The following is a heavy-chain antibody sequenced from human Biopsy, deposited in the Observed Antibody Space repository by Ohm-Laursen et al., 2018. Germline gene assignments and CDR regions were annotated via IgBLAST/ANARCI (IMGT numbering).Heavy chain of an antibody. V-gene: IGHV1-2*02. CDR2: IDPKSGGT. CDR3: ARELGDFWGGRQFDF. Sequence: SLVKVSCKASAYSFGDHRIHWVRQAPGQGLEWMGWIDPKSGGTNYAQKFQGRVTMTRDTSISTTYMELRRLTSDDTAVFYCARELGDFWGGRQFDFWGQGTLVTVSS. D-gene: IGHD3-3*01. CDR1: AYSFGDHR. J-gene: IGHJ5*01.